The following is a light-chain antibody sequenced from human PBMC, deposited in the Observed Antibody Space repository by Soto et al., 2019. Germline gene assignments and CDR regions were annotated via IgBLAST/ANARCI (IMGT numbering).Light chain of an antibody. V-gene: IGKV1-5*01. CDR1: QSISNW. CDR3: QQYNSYPRT. CDR2: DAS. Sequence: DIRMTQSPSTLSASVGDRVTITCRASQSISNWLAWYQQKPGKAPKLLIYDASSLESGVPSRFSGSGSGTEFTLTISRLQPDDFATYYCQQYNSYPRTFGQGTKVEIK. J-gene: IGKJ1*01.